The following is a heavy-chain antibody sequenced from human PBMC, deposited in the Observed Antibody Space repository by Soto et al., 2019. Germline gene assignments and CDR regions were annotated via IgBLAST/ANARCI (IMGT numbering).Heavy chain of an antibody. CDR1: GGSFSGYY. CDR2: INHSGST. Sequence: PSETLSLTCAVYGGSFSGYYWSWIRQPPGKGLEWIGEINHSGSTNYNPSLKSRVTISVDTSKNQFSLKLSSVTAADTAVYYCAREERRFLEWLLSPYYYYGTEVWGQGTTVNVS. V-gene: IGHV4-34*01. D-gene: IGHD3-3*01. CDR3: AREERRFLEWLLSPYYYYGTEV. J-gene: IGHJ6*02.